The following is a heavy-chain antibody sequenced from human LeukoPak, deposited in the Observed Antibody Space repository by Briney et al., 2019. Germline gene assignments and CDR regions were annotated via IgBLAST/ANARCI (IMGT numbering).Heavy chain of an antibody. CDR3: PREGVTAYCGGVCQGP. Sequence: PSETLSLTCAVSGGSFSGYYWSWIRQPPGKGLEWIGEINPSGSTNYNPSLKSRVTISVDTSKNQFSLKLSSVTAADTAVYYCPREGVTAYCGGVCQGPRGEGTLVTVSS. V-gene: IGHV4-34*01. J-gene: IGHJ5*02. D-gene: IGHD2-21*02. CDR2: INPSGST. CDR1: GGSFSGYY.